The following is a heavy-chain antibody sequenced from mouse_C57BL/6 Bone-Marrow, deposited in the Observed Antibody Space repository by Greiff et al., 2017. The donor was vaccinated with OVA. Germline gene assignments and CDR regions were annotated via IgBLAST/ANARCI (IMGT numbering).Heavy chain of an antibody. CDR1: GFTFSDYG. D-gene: IGHD2-12*01. J-gene: IGHJ4*01. CDR3: TRQSYSPYAMDY. V-gene: IGHV5-15*01. Sequence: EVMLVESGGGLVQPGGSLKLSCAASGFTFSDYGMAWVRQAPGKGPEWVAFIRNLAYSIDYTDTVKGRFTISRENAKNTRYMEMSSLSSEHTAMYYCTRQSYSPYAMDYGGQGTSVTV. CDR2: IRNLAYSI.